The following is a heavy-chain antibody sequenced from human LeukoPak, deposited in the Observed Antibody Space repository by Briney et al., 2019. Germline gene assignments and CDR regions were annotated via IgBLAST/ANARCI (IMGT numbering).Heavy chain of an antibody. CDR1: GFTFSSYS. V-gene: IGHV3-48*01. J-gene: IGHJ4*02. Sequence: GGSLRLSCAASGFTFSSYSMNWVRQAPGKGLEWVSYISSSSSTICYADSVKGRFTISRDNAKNSLYLQMNSLRAEDTAVYYCARVKRGYYYGSGSYLYFDYWGQGTLVTVSS. CDR3: ARVKRGYYYGSGSYLYFDY. CDR2: ISSSSSTI. D-gene: IGHD3-10*01.